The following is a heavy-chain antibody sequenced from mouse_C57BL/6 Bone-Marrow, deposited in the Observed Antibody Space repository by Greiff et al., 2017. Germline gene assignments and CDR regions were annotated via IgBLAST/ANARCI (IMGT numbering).Heavy chain of an antibody. J-gene: IGHJ1*03. D-gene: IGHD5-1*01. CDR1: GFNIKNTY. V-gene: IGHV14-3*01. CDR3: ASLGWVPGYCDV. Sequence: VQLQQSVAELVRPGASVKLSCTASGFNIKNTYMHWVKQRPEQGLECIGRIDPANGNTKYAPTLQGKATITADTSSSTAYLQLSSLTSDDTAIDYCASLGWVPGYCDVWGTGTTVTVSS. CDR2: IDPANGNT.